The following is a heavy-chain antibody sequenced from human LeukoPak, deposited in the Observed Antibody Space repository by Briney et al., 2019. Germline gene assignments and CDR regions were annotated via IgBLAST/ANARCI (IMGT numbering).Heavy chain of an antibody. J-gene: IGHJ5*02. CDR2: IYPGDSSI. CDR3: ARSARGKVWFGAPTWFDP. Sequence: GESLKISCQGSGYSFNSYWIGWVCQMPGKGLEWMGIIYPGDSSIRYSPSFQGQVTISVDKSTSTAYLQWSSLKASDTAMSYCARSARGKVWFGAPTWFDPWGQGTLVSVSS. CDR1: GYSFNSYW. D-gene: IGHD3-10*01. V-gene: IGHV5-51*01.